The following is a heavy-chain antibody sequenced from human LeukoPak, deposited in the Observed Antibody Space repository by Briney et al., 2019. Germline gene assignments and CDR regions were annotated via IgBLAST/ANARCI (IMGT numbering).Heavy chain of an antibody. Sequence: PGRSLRLSCAPSGFTFSRHGMHWVRQAPGKGLEWVAIISNDGSRKYYAHSVEGRFTISRDNSKNTLYLQMDSLRAEDTAVYYCARDLLDDLPGYWGQGTLVTVSS. J-gene: IGHJ4*02. D-gene: IGHD7-27*01. V-gene: IGHV3-30*03. CDR3: ARDLLDDLPGY. CDR1: GFTFSRHG. CDR2: ISNDGSRK.